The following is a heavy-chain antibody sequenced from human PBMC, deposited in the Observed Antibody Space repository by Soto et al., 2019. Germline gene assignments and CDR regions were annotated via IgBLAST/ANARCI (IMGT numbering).Heavy chain of an antibody. Sequence: SETLSLTCTVSGGSVSSGSYYWSWIRQPPGKGLEWIGYIYYSGSTNYNPSLKSRVTISVDTSKNQFSLKLSSVTAADTAVYYCARDLVGATRYYYYGMDVWGQGTTVTVSS. D-gene: IGHD1-26*01. V-gene: IGHV4-61*01. CDR2: IYYSGST. J-gene: IGHJ6*02. CDR1: GGSVSSGSYY. CDR3: ARDLVGATRYYYYGMDV.